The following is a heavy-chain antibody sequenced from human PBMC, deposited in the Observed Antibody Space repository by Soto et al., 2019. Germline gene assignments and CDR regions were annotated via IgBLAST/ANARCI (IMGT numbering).Heavy chain of an antibody. J-gene: IGHJ4*02. V-gene: IGHV1-69*01. CDR2: LITLFETP. Sequence: QVQLVQSGAEVKKPGSSVKVSCKASGGTFSSYDFSWVRQAPGQGLEWMGGLITLFETPTYAQTFQGRLTITADYSTSTVYMELSSLRSEHTAVYFCATDELGEMSTLCYSYHWGQGTRVTVSS. D-gene: IGHD1-26*01. CDR3: ATDELGEMSTLCYSYH. CDR1: GGTFSSYD.